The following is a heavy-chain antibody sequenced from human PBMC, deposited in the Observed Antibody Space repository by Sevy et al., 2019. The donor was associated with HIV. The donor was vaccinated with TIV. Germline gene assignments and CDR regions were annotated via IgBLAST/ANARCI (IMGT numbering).Heavy chain of an antibody. J-gene: IGHJ4*02. CDR2: IYYSGST. CDR1: GGSISSSSYY. CDR3: AYWCSGSSFDY. D-gene: IGHD3-10*02. V-gene: IGHV4-39*01. Sequence: SETLSLTCTVSGGSISSSSYYWGWIRQPPGKGLEWIGSIYYSGSTYYNPSLKSRVTISVDTSKNQFSLKLSSVTAADTVLYYGAYWCSGSSFDYWGQGTLVTVSS.